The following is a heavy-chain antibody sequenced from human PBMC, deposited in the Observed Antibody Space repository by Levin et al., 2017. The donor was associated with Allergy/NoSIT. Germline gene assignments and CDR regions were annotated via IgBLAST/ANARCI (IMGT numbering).Heavy chain of an antibody. V-gene: IGHV1-18*01. CDR2: ISAYNGNT. Sequence: ASVKVSCKASGDIFTNYGITWVRQAPGQGLEWMGWISAYNGNTRFTQKFQGRLTMTRDTSTSTAYMQLRGLRSDDTAVYYCARESLADYGLDYYYGMDVWGQGTTVTVTS. D-gene: IGHD4-17*01. J-gene: IGHJ6*02. CDR3: ARESLADYGLDYYYGMDV. CDR1: GDIFTNYG.